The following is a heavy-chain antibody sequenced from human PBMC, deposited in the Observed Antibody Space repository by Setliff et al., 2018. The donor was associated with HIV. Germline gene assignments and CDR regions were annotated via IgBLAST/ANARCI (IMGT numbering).Heavy chain of an antibody. V-gene: IGHV3-30*18. D-gene: IGHD5-18*01. CDR1: GFNFNSYG. J-gene: IGHJ4*02. CDR2: ILNDGSRE. Sequence: SLRLSCAASGFNFNSYGMHWVRQAPGKGLEWVAVILNDGSREHYADSVKGRFSISRDNSKNTLYLQLNSLRPEDTAIYYCAKGRGFSYGRPLDSWGQGTLVTVSS. CDR3: AKGRGFSYGRPLDS.